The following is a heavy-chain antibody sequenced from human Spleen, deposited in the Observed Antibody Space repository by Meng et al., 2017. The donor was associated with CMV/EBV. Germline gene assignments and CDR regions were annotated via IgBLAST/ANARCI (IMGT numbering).Heavy chain of an antibody. Sequence: GGSLRLSCAASGFTFSSYSMNWVRQAPGKGLEWVSSISSSSSYIYYADSVKGRFTISRDNAKNSLYLQMNSLRAEDTAVYYCARSGSYYTSYFDYWGQGTLVTSPQ. D-gene: IGHD1-26*01. CDR1: GFTFSSYS. V-gene: IGHV3-21*01. CDR2: ISSSSSYI. J-gene: IGHJ4*02. CDR3: ARSGSYYTSYFDY.